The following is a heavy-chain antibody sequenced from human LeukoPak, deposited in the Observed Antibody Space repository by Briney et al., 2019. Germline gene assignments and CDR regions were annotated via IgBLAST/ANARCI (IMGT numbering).Heavy chain of an antibody. CDR2: IKQDGSDK. CDR1: GLTFSSYW. CDR3: ARDRRGYSYGSHIFDY. Sequence: GGSLRLSCAASGLTFSSYWMSWVRQAPGKGLEWVANIKQDGSDKFYVDSVNGRFTISRDNAKNSLYLQMNSLRAEDTAVYYCARDRRGYSYGSHIFDYWGQGTLVTVSS. D-gene: IGHD5-18*01. V-gene: IGHV3-7*01. J-gene: IGHJ4*02.